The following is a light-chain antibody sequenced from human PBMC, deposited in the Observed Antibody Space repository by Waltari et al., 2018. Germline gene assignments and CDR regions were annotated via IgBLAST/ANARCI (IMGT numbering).Light chain of an antibody. Sequence: EIVLTQPPGTLTLSPGERATLSCRTRQSVSRTLAWYQQKPGQVPRLLIYDASTSATCIQDRVSGSGSRTDFSLTIGRLEPEDFAVYYCQKDGTLAETFGQGTKVEIK. CDR3: QKDGTLAET. V-gene: IGKV3-20*01. CDR1: QSVSRT. CDR2: DAS. J-gene: IGKJ1*01.